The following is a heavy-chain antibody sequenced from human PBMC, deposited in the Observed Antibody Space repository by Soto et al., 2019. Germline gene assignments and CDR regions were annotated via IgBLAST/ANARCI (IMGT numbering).Heavy chain of an antibody. J-gene: IGHJ3*02. D-gene: IGHD5-12*01. V-gene: IGHV3-30-3*01. CDR3: ARDQGYSGYDGDDAFDI. Sequence: QVQLVESGGGVVQPGRSLRLSCAASGFTFSSYAMHWVRQAPGKGLEWVAVISYDGSNKYYADSVKGRFTISRDNSKNTLYLQMNSLRAEDTAVYYCARDQGYSGYDGDDAFDIWGQGTMVTVSS. CDR2: ISYDGSNK. CDR1: GFTFSSYA.